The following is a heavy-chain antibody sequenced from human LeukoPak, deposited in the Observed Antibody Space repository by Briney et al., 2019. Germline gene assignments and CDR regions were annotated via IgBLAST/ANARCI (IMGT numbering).Heavy chain of an antibody. Sequence: ASVKVSCKASGYTFTGYYMHWVRQAPGQGLEWVGWINPNSGGTNYAQKFQGWVTMTRDTSISTAYMELSRLRSDDTAVYYCARSYSGYDLLFDYWGQGTLVTVSS. CDR2: INPNSGGT. D-gene: IGHD5-12*01. V-gene: IGHV1-2*04. CDR3: ARSYSGYDLLFDY. J-gene: IGHJ4*02. CDR1: GYTFTGYY.